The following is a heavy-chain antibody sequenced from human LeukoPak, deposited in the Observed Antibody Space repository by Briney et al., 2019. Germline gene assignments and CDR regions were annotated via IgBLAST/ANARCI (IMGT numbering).Heavy chain of an antibody. D-gene: IGHD5-18*01. CDR2: ISWNGDDM. J-gene: IGHJ4*02. CDR3: ARDRRLQLWSPAGFDY. CDR1: KFTFNHYA. Sequence: GGSLRLSCAASKFTFNHYAMHWVRQTPAKGLEWVSGISWNGDDMDYADSVKGRFTISRDNAKNSLYLQMNSLRADDTAVYYCARDRRLQLWSPAGFDYWGQGTLVTASS. V-gene: IGHV3-9*01.